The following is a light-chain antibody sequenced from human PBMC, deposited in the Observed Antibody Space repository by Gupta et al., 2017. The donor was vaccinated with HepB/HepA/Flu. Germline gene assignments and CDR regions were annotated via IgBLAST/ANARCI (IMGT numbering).Light chain of an antibody. CDR2: DVS. Sequence: SALTQPRSVSGSPEQSVTISCTGTSSDVGGYNYVSWYQQHPGKAPKLMIYDVSKRPSGVPDRFSASKSGNTASLTISGLQAEDEADYYCCSYAGSQTYVFGTGTRVTVL. CDR3: CSYAGSQTYV. J-gene: IGLJ1*01. CDR1: SSDVGGYNY. V-gene: IGLV2-11*01.